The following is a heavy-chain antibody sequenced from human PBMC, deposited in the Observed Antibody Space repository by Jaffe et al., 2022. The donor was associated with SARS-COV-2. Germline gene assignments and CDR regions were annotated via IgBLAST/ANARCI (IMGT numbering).Heavy chain of an antibody. V-gene: IGHV3-64D*09. D-gene: IGHD3-10*01. Sequence: EVQLVEFGGGLVQPGGSLRLSCSASGFAFNSYAMHWVRQAPGKGLEYVSAISSDGGSTYYADSVKGRFTVSRDNSKNTLYLQMNSLRAEDTAVYYCVKGVLNYYYNGVDVWGQGTTVTVSS. CDR2: ISSDGGST. J-gene: IGHJ6*02. CDR1: GFAFNSYA. CDR3: VKGVLNYYYNGVDV.